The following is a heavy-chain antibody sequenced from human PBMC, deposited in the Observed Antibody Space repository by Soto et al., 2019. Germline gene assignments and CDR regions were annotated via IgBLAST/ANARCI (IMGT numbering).Heavy chain of an antibody. CDR1: GGSITSSSYY. CDR2: IYYSGST. D-gene: IGHD2-2*01. CDR3: ARAVSCTSTSCYGPFDY. V-gene: IGHV4-39*07. J-gene: IGHJ4*02. Sequence: PSETLSLTCTVSGGSITSSSYYWGWIRQPPGKGLEWIGNIYYSGSTNYNPSLKSRVTISVDTSKNQFSLNLSSVTAADTAVYYCARAVSCTSTSCYGPFDYWGQGTLVTVSS.